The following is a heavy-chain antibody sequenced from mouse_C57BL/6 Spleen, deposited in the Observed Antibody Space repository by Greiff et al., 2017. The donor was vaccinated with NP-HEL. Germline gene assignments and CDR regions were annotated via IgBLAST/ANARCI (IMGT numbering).Heavy chain of an antibody. Sequence: QVQLQQPGAELVKPGASVKMSCKASGYTFTSYWITWVKQRPGQGLEWIGGIYPGSGSTNYTEKFKSKATLTVDTSSSTAYMQLSSLTSEDSAVYYCARARGSSPFAYWGQGTLVTVSA. CDR3: ARARGSSPFAY. CDR1: GYTFTSYW. D-gene: IGHD1-1*01. V-gene: IGHV1-55*01. J-gene: IGHJ3*01. CDR2: IYPGSGST.